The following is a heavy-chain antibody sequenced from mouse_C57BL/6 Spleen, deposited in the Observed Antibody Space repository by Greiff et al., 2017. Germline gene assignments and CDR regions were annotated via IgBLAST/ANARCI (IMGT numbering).Heavy chain of an antibody. CDR2: IDPETGGT. V-gene: IGHV1-15*01. D-gene: IGHD1-2*01. Sequence: VQLQQSGAELVRPGASVTLSCKASGYTFTDYEMHWVKQTPVHGLEWIGAIDPETGGTAYNQKFKGKAILTADKSSSTAYMELRSLTSEDSAVYYCTSPLLRPAWFAYWGQGTLVTVSA. J-gene: IGHJ3*01. CDR3: TSPLLRPAWFAY. CDR1: GYTFTDYE.